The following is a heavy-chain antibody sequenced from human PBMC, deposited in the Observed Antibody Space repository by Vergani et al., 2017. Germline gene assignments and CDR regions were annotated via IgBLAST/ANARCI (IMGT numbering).Heavy chain of an antibody. CDR3: ARIVRGYSYGFANYYYYYMDV. CDR2: IFSNDEK. Sequence: QVTLKESGPVLVKPTETLTLTCTVSGFSLSNARMGVSWIRQPPGKALEWLAHIFSNDEKSYSTSLKSRLTISKDTSKSQVVLTMTNMDPVDTATYYCARIVRGYSYGFANYYYYYMDVWGKGTTVTVSS. CDR1: GFSLSNARMG. V-gene: IGHV2-26*01. D-gene: IGHD5-18*01. J-gene: IGHJ6*03.